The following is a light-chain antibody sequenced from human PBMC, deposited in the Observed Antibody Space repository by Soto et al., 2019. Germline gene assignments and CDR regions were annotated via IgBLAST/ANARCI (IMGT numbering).Light chain of an antibody. CDR3: QQRTNWPRGT. J-gene: IGKJ2*02. Sequence: EVVLTQSPATLTLSPGERATLSCRASQSVRNFLAWYQQKPGQAPRLLIYEASNRAAGIPARFSGSGSGTDFTLTSSSLEPDDFGVYYCQQRTNWPRGTFGQGTNLEI. CDR2: EAS. V-gene: IGKV3-11*01. CDR1: QSVRNF.